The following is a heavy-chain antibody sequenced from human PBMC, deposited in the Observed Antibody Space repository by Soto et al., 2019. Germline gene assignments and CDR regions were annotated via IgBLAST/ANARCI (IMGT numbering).Heavy chain of an antibody. Sequence: QVQLVQSGAEVKKPGASVKVSCKASGYSFTGHYIHWVRQAPGQGLEWMGWMNPNSGKTDYAQKFQGRVSMTRDTSISTAYMELSRLTSDDTAVYFCARPWNIAPLIDHWGRGTLVTVSS. CDR3: ARPWNIAPLIDH. V-gene: IGHV1-2*02. J-gene: IGHJ4*01. CDR2: MNPNSGKT. D-gene: IGHD6-6*01. CDR1: GYSFTGHY.